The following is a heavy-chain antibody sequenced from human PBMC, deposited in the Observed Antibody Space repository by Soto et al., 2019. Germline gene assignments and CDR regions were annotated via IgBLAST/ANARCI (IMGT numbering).Heavy chain of an antibody. CDR3: ARSQGAGADY. CDR1: GFTFSSYG. D-gene: IGHD1-26*01. CDR2: IWHDGGNK. Sequence: QVQLVESGGGVVQPGRSLRLSCAASGFTFSSYGMHWVRQAPGKGLEWVAFIWHDGGNKYYADSVKGRFIISRDISKNTLYLQMSSLRAEDTAVYYCARSQGAGADYWGQGTLVTVSS. V-gene: IGHV3-33*01. J-gene: IGHJ4*02.